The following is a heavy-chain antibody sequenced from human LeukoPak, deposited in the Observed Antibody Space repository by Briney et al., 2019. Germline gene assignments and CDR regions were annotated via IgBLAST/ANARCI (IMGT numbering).Heavy chain of an antibody. J-gene: IGHJ4*02. D-gene: IGHD3-3*01. V-gene: IGHV4-39*01. Sequence: SETLSLTCTVSGGSTSSGSYYWGWLRQPPGKGLEWIGSIYYSGSTYYNPSLKSRVTISVDTSKNQFSLKLSSVTAADTAVYYCASHNYDFWSGYHYYFDYWGQGTLVTVSS. CDR3: ASHNYDFWSGYHYYFDY. CDR1: GGSTSSGSYY. CDR2: IYYSGST.